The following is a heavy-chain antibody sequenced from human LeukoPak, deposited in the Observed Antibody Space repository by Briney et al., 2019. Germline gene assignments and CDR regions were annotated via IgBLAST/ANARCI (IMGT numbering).Heavy chain of an antibody. D-gene: IGHD2-15*01. CDR2: ISSSSSYI. CDR3: ARDSAVDCSGGSCYSDFQH. V-gene: IGHV3-21*01. Sequence: GGSLRLSCAASGFTFSSYSMNWVRQAPGKGLEWVSSISSSSSYIYYADSVKGRFTISRDNAKNSLYLQMNCLRAEDTAVYYCARDSAVDCSGGSCYSDFQHWGQGTLVTVSS. CDR1: GFTFSSYS. J-gene: IGHJ1*01.